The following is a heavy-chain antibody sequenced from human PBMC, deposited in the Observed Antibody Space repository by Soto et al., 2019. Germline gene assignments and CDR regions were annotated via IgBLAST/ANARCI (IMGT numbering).Heavy chain of an antibody. Sequence: NPSETLSLTCTVSGGSISSGCCIWSRIPQHPGKGLEWIGYIYYSGSTNYNPYLKSRVTISVDTSKNQFSLKLSSVTAADTAVYYCARLVFRAGTSPIYYYYYRDVWGKGTTVTVSS. CDR3: ARLVFRAGTSPIYYYYYRDV. CDR1: GGSISSGCCI. D-gene: IGHD6-19*01. CDR2: IYYSGST. J-gene: IGHJ6*03. V-gene: IGHV4-61*01.